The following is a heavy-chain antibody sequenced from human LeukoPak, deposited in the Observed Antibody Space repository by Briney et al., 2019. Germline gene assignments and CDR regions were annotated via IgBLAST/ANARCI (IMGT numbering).Heavy chain of an antibody. CDR2: MNPNSGNT. CDR1: GYTFTSYD. CDR3: ARRHGGEIYLFGAFDI. V-gene: IGHV1-8*01. J-gene: IGHJ3*02. D-gene: IGHD3-10*02. Sequence: ASVKVSCKASGYTFTSYDINWVRQATGQGLEWMGWMNPNSGNTGYAQKFQGSVTMTRNTSISTAYMELSSLRSEATAVYYCARRHGGEIYLFGAFDIWGQGTMVTVSS.